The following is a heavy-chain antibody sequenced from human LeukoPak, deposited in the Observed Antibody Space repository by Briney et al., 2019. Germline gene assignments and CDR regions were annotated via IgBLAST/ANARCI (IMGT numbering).Heavy chain of an antibody. D-gene: IGHD2-2*01. V-gene: IGHV1-2*02. J-gene: IGHJ3*02. Sequence: ASVKVSCKASGYIFTDYFMHWVRQAPGQGLEWLGWINPNSGDTNYEQWFQGRVTVTRDTSITTAYMELSRLRSDDTAVYYCARTYCSSTSCYNAFDIWGQGTMVTVSS. CDR3: ARTYCSSTSCYNAFDI. CDR2: INPNSGDT. CDR1: GYIFTDYF.